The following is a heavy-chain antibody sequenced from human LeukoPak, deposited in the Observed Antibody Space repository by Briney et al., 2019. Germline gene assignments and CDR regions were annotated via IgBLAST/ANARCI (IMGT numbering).Heavy chain of an antibody. D-gene: IGHD2-8*01. J-gene: IGHJ5*02. V-gene: IGHV4-4*07. Sequence: PSDTLSLTCTVSGGSISSYYWSWIRQPAGKGLEWIGRIYTSGSTNYNPSLKSRITMSVDTSKNQFSLNLSSVTASDNAVYYCAGASMVPLNNWFVPLAQGTVVTVSS. CDR2: IYTSGST. CDR3: AGASMVPLNNWFVP. CDR1: GGSISSYY.